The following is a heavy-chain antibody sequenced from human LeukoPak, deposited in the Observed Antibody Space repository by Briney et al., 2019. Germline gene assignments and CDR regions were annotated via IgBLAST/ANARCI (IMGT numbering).Heavy chain of an antibody. CDR3: AKMGPLLGIPAAIGKYYFDY. CDR2: IYYSGST. J-gene: IGHJ4*02. D-gene: IGHD2-2*01. Sequence: SRTLSLTCTVSGGSISSGGYYWSWIRQHPGKGLEWIGYIYYSGSTYYNPSLKCRVTIAVDTSKNQFSLKLSSVTAADTAVYYCAKMGPLLGIPAAIGKYYFDYWGQGTLVTVSS. V-gene: IGHV4-31*03. CDR1: GGSISSGGYY.